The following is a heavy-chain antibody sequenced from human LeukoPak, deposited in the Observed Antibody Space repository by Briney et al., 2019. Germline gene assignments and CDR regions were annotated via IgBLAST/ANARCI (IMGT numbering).Heavy chain of an antibody. CDR2: ISGSGGSI. V-gene: IGHV3-23*01. CDR3: ARGLLVGATAVGY. J-gene: IGHJ4*02. CDR1: GFTFSNYA. D-gene: IGHD1-26*01. Sequence: GGSLRLSCGASGFTFSNYAMSWVRQAPGKGLEWVSSISGSGGSIYYADSVKGRFTISRDNSKNTLYLQMNSLRAEDTAVYYCARGLLVGATAVGYWGQGTLVTVSS.